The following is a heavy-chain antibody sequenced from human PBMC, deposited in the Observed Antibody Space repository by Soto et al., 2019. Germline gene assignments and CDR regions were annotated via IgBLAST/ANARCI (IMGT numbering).Heavy chain of an antibody. D-gene: IGHD3-3*02. Sequence: QVQLVESGGGVVQPGRSLRLSCVASGFMFRNYGMHWVRQAPGKGLEWVAVISYDGRDDYYADSVKGRFTISRDNSKNTFFLQMNSLSAEDTAVYYCAKAPVETSAVTIYYFDSWGNGTLVTFSS. CDR3: AKAPVETSAVTIYYFDS. J-gene: IGHJ4*01. CDR1: GFMFRNYG. CDR2: ISYDGRDD. V-gene: IGHV3-30*18.